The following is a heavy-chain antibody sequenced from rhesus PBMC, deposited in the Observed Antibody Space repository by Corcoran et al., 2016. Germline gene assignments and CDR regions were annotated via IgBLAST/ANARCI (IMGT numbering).Heavy chain of an antibody. V-gene: IGHV1-198*02. CDR3: ALNYGDY. CDR2: IIPLVGIT. Sequence: QVQLVQSGAEVKKPRASVTVSCQASGFTFGRYAIIWVRQAPGQGLEWMGVIIPLVGITNYAEKCQGRVTITADTSTSTAYMELSSRRSEDTAVYYCALNYGDYWGQGVLVTVSS. J-gene: IGHJ4*01. CDR1: GFTFGRYA.